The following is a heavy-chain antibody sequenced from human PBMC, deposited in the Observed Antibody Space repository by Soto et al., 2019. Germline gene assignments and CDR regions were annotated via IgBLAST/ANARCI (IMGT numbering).Heavy chain of an antibody. J-gene: IGHJ5*02. CDR1: GITSTTYA. D-gene: IGHD5-12*01. CDR2: INTGNGNT. V-gene: IGHV1-3*04. CDR3: ARAISGYVT. Sequence: QVQLVQSGAEVKKPGASVKVSCKASGITSTTYAIHWVRQAPGHGLEWMGWINTGNGNTRYLQRFLGRVSLTTDTSTSTASMDLSSLTSEDTAVYYCARAISGYVTWGQGTLITVSS.